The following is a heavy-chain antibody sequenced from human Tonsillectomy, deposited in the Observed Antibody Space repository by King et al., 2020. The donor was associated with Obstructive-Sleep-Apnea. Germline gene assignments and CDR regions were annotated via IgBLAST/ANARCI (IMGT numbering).Heavy chain of an antibody. CDR3: ARGSPYYFDY. V-gene: IGHV4-31*03. Sequence: VQLQESGPGLVKPSQTLSLTCIVSVCSISSDGYYWSWIRQHPGKGLDWIAYIYYSGSTYYNPSLKSRVTISVDTSNNQLSLKLSSMTAADTAVYYCARGSPYYFDYWGQGTLVTVSS. CDR2: IYYSGST. J-gene: IGHJ4*02. D-gene: IGHD3-10*01. CDR1: VCSISSDGYY.